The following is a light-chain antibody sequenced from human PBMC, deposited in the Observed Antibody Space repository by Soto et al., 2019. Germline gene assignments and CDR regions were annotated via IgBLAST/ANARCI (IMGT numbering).Light chain of an antibody. Sequence: QSVLTQPPSASGSPGQSVTISCTGTSSDVGGYNYVSWYQQHPGKAPKLMIYEVSERPSGVPDRFSGSKSGNTASLTVSGLQAEDEADYYCSSYGGSNSFVFGTGTKLTVL. CDR1: SSDVGGYNY. J-gene: IGLJ1*01. CDR3: SSYGGSNSFV. CDR2: EVS. V-gene: IGLV2-8*01.